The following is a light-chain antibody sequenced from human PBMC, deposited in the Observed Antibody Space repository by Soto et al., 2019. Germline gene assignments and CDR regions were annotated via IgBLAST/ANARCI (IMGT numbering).Light chain of an antibody. CDR2: EVT. Sequence: QSALTQPPSASGSPGQSATISCTGTTSDIGAYNYVSWYQQRPGKAPKLIIYEVTRRPSGVPDRIFGSKSYTTASLTVSGLQAEDEADYYCSSFAGTNSFVFGTGTKLTVL. CDR3: SSFAGTNSFV. V-gene: IGLV2-8*01. CDR1: TSDIGAYNY. J-gene: IGLJ1*01.